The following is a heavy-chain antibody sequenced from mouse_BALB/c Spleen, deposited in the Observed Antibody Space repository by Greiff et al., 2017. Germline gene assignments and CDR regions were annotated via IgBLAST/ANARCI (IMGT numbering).Heavy chain of an antibody. V-gene: IGHV1-37*01. CDR3: GQGDSLDY. CDR1: GYSFTGYL. J-gene: IGHJ2*02. D-gene: IGHD3-2*01. Sequence: VQLQQSGPELVKPGASVKLSCKASGYSFTGYLMNWVKQSPGKSLEWIGRINPYNGDTFYNQKFKGKATLTVDKSSSTASMELLSLTSEYSAVLYCGQGDSLDYWGQGTSLTVSS. CDR2: INPYNGDT.